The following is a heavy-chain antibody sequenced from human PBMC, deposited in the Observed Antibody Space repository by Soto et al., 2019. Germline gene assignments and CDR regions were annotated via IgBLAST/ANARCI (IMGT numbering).Heavy chain of an antibody. V-gene: IGHV2-5*02. Sequence: QITLKESGPTLVKPTQTLTLTCTFSGFSFSTGGVGVGWARQPPGKTLEWLALIYWDGDKRYSPYLKSRLTITKDTSKNQVVLTMTNVDPVDTATYYCAHRLVDIGAFDMWGQGTVVTVSS. CDR2: IYWDGDK. CDR3: AHRLVDIGAFDM. D-gene: IGHD6-6*01. J-gene: IGHJ3*02. CDR1: GFSFSTGGVG.